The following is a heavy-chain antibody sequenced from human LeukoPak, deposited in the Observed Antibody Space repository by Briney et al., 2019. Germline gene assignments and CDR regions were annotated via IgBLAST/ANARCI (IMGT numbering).Heavy chain of an antibody. D-gene: IGHD2-8*01. CDR3: ARVGGYCTNGVCYKLFDY. Sequence: ASVKVSCKASGYTFTGYYMHWVRQAPGQGLEWMGRINPNSGGTNYAQKFQGRVTMTRNTSISTAYMELSSLRSEDTAVYYCARVGGYCTNGVCYKLFDYWGQGTLVTVSS. V-gene: IGHV1-2*06. CDR2: INPNSGGT. J-gene: IGHJ4*02. CDR1: GYTFTGYY.